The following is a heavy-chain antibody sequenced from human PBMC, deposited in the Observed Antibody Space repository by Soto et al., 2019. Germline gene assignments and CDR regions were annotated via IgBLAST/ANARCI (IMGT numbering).Heavy chain of an antibody. CDR1: GLTFSDAW. Sequence: PGGSLRLSCEASGLTFSDAWMGWVRKAPGKGLEWVGRIKNIGQGGTTDYGAPVKGRFSISRDHPESTLYLKMNSLKDEDTAVYYCTADEPVPLAPFDYWGQGP. CDR3: TADEPVPLAPFDY. CDR2: IKNIGQGGTT. V-gene: IGHV3-15*01. J-gene: IGHJ4*02. D-gene: IGHD4-17*01.